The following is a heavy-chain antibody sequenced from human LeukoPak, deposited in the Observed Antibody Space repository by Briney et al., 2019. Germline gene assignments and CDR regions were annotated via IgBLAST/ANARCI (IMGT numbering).Heavy chain of an antibody. CDR2: ISSSSTYI. J-gene: IGHJ4*02. V-gene: IGHV3-21*01. Sequence: GGSLRLSCAASGFTFSSYTMNWVRQAPGKGLEWVSSISSSSTYINYADSVKGRFTISRDNAKNSLYLQMNSLRGEDTAVYYCARCTTGKTFGSLREIKKSREIDYWGQGTLVTVSS. CDR1: GFTFSSYT. D-gene: IGHD1-1*01. CDR3: ARCTTGKTFGSLREIKKSREIDY.